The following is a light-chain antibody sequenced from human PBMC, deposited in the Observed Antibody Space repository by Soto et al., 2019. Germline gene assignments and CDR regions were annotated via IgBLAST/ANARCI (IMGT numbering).Light chain of an antibody. V-gene: IGKV1-5*03. CDR1: QSISSW. CDR2: RAS. CDR3: QHYNSYPYT. Sequence: DIQMTQSPSTLSASVGDRVTITCRASQSISSWLAWYQQKPGKAPKLLIYRASTLESGVPSRCSGSGSGTEFSLTISSLQANDFATYYCQHYNSYPYTFGHGTKLEIK. J-gene: IGKJ2*01.